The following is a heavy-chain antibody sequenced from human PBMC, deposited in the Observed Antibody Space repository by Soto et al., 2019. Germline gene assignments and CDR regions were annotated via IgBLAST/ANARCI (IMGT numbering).Heavy chain of an antibody. J-gene: IGHJ6*03. CDR1: GGTFSSYA. CDR2: IIPIVGTA. CDR3: ARDISAVTGGYYYDMDV. Sequence: ASVKVSCKASGGTFSSYAISWGRQAPGPELEWMGGIIPIVGTANYAQKFQGRVTITADESTSTAYMELSSLRSEDTAVYYCARDISAVTGGYYYDMDVWGKGTTVTVSS. V-gene: IGHV1-69*13. D-gene: IGHD7-27*01.